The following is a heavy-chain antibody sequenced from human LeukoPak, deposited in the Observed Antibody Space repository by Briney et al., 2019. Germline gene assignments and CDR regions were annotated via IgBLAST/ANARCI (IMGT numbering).Heavy chain of an antibody. CDR2: VYSGGST. V-gene: IGHV3-66*01. D-gene: IGHD3-22*01. Sequence: PGGSLRLSCAASGFTVSSNYMTWVRQAPGKGLEWVSVVYSGGSTYYADSVKGGFTTSRDNSKNTLYLQMNTLRAEDTAVYYCARDGYYDRSGYYNFDYWGQGALVTVSS. CDR3: ARDGYYDRSGYYNFDY. CDR1: GFTVSSNY. J-gene: IGHJ4*02.